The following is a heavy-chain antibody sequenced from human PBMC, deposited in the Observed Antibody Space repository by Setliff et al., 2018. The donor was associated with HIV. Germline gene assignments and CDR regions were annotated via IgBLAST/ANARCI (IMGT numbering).Heavy chain of an antibody. CDR1: GFTFRDYA. CDR3: AKGTKITTALYLAY. Sequence: GGSLRLSCAVSGFTFRDYAMIWVRQAPGMGLEWVSTISGSSSIKEYADFVKGRFSISRDNSKDTVFLQMDSLRAEDTAIYYCAKGTKITTALYLAYWGQGTLVTVSS. D-gene: IGHD6-13*01. V-gene: IGHV3-23*01. CDR2: ISGSSSIK. J-gene: IGHJ1*01.